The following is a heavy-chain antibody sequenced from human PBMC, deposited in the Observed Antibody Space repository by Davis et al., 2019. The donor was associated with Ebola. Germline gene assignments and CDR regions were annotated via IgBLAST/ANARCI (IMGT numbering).Heavy chain of an antibody. D-gene: IGHD3-16*02. V-gene: IGHV4-34*01. CDR3: ARVGFGGVIADQFYYFDY. CDR1: GGSFSGYY. Sequence: SETLSLTCAVYGGSFSGYYWSWIRQPPGKGLEWIGEINHSGSTNYNPPLKSRVTISVDTSKNQFSLKLSSVTAADTAVYYCARVGFGGVIADQFYYFDYWGQGTLVTVSS. J-gene: IGHJ4*02. CDR2: INHSGST.